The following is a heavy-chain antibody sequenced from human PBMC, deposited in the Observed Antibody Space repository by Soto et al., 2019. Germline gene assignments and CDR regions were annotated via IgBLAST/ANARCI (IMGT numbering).Heavy chain of an antibody. CDR3: ARSTMVRGVIISSYYMDV. CDR1: GYTFTSYD. Sequence: ASVKVSCKASGYTFTSYDINWVRQATGQGLEWMGWMNPNSGNTGYAQKFQGRVTMTRDTSISTAYMELSRLRSDDTAVYYCARSTMVRGVIISSYYMDVWGKGTTVTVSS. CDR2: MNPNSGNT. J-gene: IGHJ6*03. V-gene: IGHV1-8*01. D-gene: IGHD3-10*01.